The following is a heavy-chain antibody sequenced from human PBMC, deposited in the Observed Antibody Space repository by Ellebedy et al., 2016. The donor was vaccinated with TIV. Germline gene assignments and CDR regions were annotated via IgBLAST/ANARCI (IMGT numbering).Heavy chain of an antibody. Sequence: ASVKVSCKASGGTFSTYVISWVRQAPGQGLEWMGGIVPFFATSNYAPKFQGRVTITADESMSTVYMEVNSLRSEDTAVYYCARDAAAAPANWLDPWGQGTLVTVSS. V-gene: IGHV1-69*13. CDR1: GGTFSTYV. J-gene: IGHJ5*02. D-gene: IGHD6-6*01. CDR2: IVPFFATS. CDR3: ARDAAAAPANWLDP.